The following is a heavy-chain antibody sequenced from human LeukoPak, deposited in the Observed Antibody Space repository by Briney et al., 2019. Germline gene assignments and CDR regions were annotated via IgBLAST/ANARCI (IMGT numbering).Heavy chain of an antibody. V-gene: IGHV1-69*06. CDR2: IIPIFGTA. J-gene: IGHJ4*02. CDR1: GGTFSSYA. CDR3: ARLSCSGGTCYSSRGNFDY. D-gene: IGHD2-15*01. Sequence: PGASVKVSCKASGGTFSSYAISWVRQAPGQGLEWMGGIIPIFGTANYAQKFQGRVTITADKSTSTAYMELSSLRSEDTAVYYCARLSCSGGTCYSSRGNFDYWGQGTLVTVSS.